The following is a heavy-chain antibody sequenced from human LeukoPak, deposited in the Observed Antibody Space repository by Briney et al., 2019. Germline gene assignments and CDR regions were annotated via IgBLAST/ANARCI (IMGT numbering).Heavy chain of an antibody. CDR3: ARVGGRIAVAGTLAY. D-gene: IGHD6-19*01. Sequence: PSQTLSLTCTVSGGSISSGGYYWSWIRQPPGKGLEWIGEINHSGSTNYNPFLKSRVTISVDTSKNQFSLKLSSVTAADTAVYYCARVGGRIAVAGTLAYWGQGTLVTVSS. CDR1: GGSISSGGYY. V-gene: IGHV4-30-2*01. CDR2: INHSGST. J-gene: IGHJ4*02.